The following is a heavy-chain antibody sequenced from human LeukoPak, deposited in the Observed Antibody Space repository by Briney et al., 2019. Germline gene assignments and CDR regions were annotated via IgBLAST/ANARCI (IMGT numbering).Heavy chain of an antibody. CDR2: IYYSGST. Sequence: SETLSLTCTVSGGSISSYYWSWIRQPPGKGLEWIGYIYYSGSTNYNPSLKSRVTISVDTSKNQFSLKLSSVTAADRAVYYCARQRYGDYDGYWGQGTLVTVSS. J-gene: IGHJ4*02. CDR1: GGSISSYY. CDR3: ARQRYGDYDGY. D-gene: IGHD4-17*01. V-gene: IGHV4-59*01.